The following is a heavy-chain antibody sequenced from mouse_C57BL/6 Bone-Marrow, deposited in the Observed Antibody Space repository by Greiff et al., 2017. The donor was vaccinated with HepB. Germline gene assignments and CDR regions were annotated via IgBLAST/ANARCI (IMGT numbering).Heavy chain of an antibody. CDR3: TTGYGSSYWYFDV. J-gene: IGHJ1*03. CDR2: IDPENGDT. D-gene: IGHD1-1*01. V-gene: IGHV14-4*01. CDR1: GFNIKDDY. Sequence: EVQGVESGAELVRPGASVKLSCTASGFNIKDDYMHWVKQRPEQGLEWIGWIDPENGDTEYASKFQGKATITADTSSNTAYLQLSSLTSEDTAVYYCTTGYGSSYWYFDVWGTGTTVTVSS.